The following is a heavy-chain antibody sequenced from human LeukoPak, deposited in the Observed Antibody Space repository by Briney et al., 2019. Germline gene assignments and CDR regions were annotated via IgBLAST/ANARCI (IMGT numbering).Heavy chain of an antibody. CDR2: IYPGDSDT. CDR1: GYSFTSYW. V-gene: IGHV5-51*01. J-gene: IGHJ3*02. Sequence: GESLKISCKGSGYSFTSYWIGWVRQMPGKGLEWMGIIYPGDSDTRYSPSFQGQVTISADKSISTAYLQWSSLKASDTAMYYCARQVLEYCGGDCSPGHTFDIWGQGTMVTVSS. CDR3: ARQVLEYCGGDCSPGHTFDI. D-gene: IGHD2-21*01.